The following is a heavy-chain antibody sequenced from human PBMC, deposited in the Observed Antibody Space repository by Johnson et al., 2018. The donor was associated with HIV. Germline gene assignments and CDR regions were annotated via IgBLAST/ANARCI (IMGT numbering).Heavy chain of an antibody. D-gene: IGHD6-13*01. CDR1: GFTFSSYG. J-gene: IGHJ3*02. CDR3: AKDLRSSSWTGDAFHI. Sequence: QVQLVESGGGVVQPGRSLRLSCAASGFTFSSYGMHWVRQAPGKGLEWVAVIWYDGSNGYYGDSVKGRFTISRDNSKNIVYLQMNSLRAEDTAVYYCAKDLRSSSWTGDAFHIWGQGTMVTVSS. CDR2: IWYDGSNG. V-gene: IGHV3-33*06.